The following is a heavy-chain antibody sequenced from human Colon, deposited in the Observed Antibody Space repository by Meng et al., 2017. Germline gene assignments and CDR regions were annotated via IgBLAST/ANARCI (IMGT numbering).Heavy chain of an antibody. V-gene: IGHV4-38-2*02. CDR1: GYSISSGYY. CDR3: ARDSHYYDSSGSFI. Sequence: SETLSLTCTVSGYSISSGYYWGWIRQPPGKGLEWIGSIYHSGSTYYNPSLKSRITISVDTSKNQFSLKLSSVTAADTAVYCCARDSHYYDSSGSFIWGQGTLVTVSS. J-gene: IGHJ4*02. CDR2: IYHSGST. D-gene: IGHD3-22*01.